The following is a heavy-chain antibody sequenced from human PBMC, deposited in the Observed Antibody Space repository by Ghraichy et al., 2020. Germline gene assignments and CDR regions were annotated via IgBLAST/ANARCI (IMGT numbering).Heavy chain of an antibody. V-gene: IGHV1-2*02. D-gene: IGHD3-10*01. CDR2: INPNSGGT. J-gene: IGHJ4*02. CDR1: GYTFTGYY. Sequence: ASVKVSCKASGYTFTGYYMHWVRQAPGQGLEWMGWINPNSGGTNYAQKFQGRVTMTRDTSISTAYMELSRLRSDDTAVYYCARDPPTYGSGSYYLDYWGQGTLVTVSS. CDR3: ARDPPTYGSGSYYLDY.